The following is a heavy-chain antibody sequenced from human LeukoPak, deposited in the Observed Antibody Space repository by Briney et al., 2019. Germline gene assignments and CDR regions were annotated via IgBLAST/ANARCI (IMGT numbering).Heavy chain of an antibody. J-gene: IGHJ4*02. CDR3: ARSYDSSGYYYYFDY. CDR1: GFTLSTCG. V-gene: IGHV3-30*03. Sequence: GGSLRLSCAASGFTLSTCGMHWVRQAPGKGLEWVAVISYDGSNKYYADSVKGRFTISRDNSKNTLYLQMNSLRAEDTAVYYCARSYDSSGYYYYFDYWGQGTLVTVSS. D-gene: IGHD3-22*01. CDR2: ISYDGSNK.